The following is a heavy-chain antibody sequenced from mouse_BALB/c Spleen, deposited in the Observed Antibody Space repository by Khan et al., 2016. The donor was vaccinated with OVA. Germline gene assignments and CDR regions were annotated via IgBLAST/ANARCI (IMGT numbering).Heavy chain of an antibody. J-gene: IGHJ3*01. CDR1: GYTFTSYW. Sequence: QVQLKQSGAELAKPGASVKMSCKASGYTFTSYWTHWVKQRPGQGLEWIGYINPSTDYTEYNQKFKDKATLTADKSSSTAYMQLTSLTSEDSAVYYCTNHGSSSAWFTYWGQGTLVTVSA. V-gene: IGHV1-7*01. CDR3: TNHGSSSAWFTY. D-gene: IGHD1-1*01. CDR2: INPSTDYT.